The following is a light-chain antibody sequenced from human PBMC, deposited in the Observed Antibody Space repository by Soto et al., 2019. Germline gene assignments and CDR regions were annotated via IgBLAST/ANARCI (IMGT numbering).Light chain of an antibody. CDR1: QSVSSN. J-gene: IGKJ1*01. CDR3: HQYNNWPPGT. CDR2: GAS. Sequence: EIVMTQSPATLSVSPGERATLSCRASQSVSSNLAWYQQKPGQAPRLLIYGASTRATGIPARFSGSGSGTEFTLTISSLQSEDFAVYYCHQYNNWPPGTFGQGNKVEIK. V-gene: IGKV3-15*01.